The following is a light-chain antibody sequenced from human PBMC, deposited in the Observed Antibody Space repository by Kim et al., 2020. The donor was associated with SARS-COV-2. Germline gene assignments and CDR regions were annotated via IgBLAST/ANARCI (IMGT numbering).Light chain of an antibody. Sequence: EIVLTQSPAPLSLSPGERATVSCRASQSVSTYSAWYQQKSGQAPRLLIYDVSERATGIPARFSGSGSGTDFTLTISSLEPEDSAVYYCQQRTKWPWTFGQGTKVDIK. V-gene: IGKV3-11*01. CDR3: QQRTKWPWT. CDR2: DVS. CDR1: QSVSTY. J-gene: IGKJ1*01.